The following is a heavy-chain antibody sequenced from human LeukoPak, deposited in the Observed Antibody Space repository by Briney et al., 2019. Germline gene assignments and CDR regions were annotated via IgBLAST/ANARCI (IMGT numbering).Heavy chain of an antibody. J-gene: IGHJ1*01. Sequence: GGSLRLSCAASGFSFGSYGMHWVRQAPGKGLEWVAFIRYGGSHQFYADSVRGRFTVSRDNHKNTLYLQMNSLRGEDTAVYFCARDSGTWFSLQDWGQGNLVTVHS. D-gene: IGHD3-10*01. CDR3: ARDSGTWFSLQD. CDR2: IRYGGSHQ. CDR1: GFSFGSYG. V-gene: IGHV3-30*02.